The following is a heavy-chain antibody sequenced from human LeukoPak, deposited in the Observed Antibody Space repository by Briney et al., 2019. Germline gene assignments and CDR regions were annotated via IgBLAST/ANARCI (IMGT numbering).Heavy chain of an antibody. V-gene: IGHV3-23*01. J-gene: IGHJ4*02. CDR2: ISSSGGST. Sequence: GGSLRLSCAASGFTFSSYAMSWVRQAPGKGLEWVSAISSSGGSTYYADSVKGRFTISRDNSKNTLYLQMNSLRAEDTAVYYCAKRAGDSSSWYYFDYWGQGTLVTVSS. CDR3: AKRAGDSSSWYYFDY. D-gene: IGHD6-13*01. CDR1: GFTFSSYA.